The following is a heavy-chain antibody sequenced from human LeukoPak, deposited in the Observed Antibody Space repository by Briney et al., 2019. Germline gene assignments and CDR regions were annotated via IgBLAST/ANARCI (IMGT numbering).Heavy chain of an antibody. V-gene: IGHV4-39*01. D-gene: IGHD3-10*01. CDR2: INYSGST. CDR1: GGSVSSTTYY. Sequence: SETLSLTCTVSGGSVSSTTYYWSWIRQPPGKGLEWIASINYSGSTYYNPSLMSRVTISVDTSENQFSLKLSSVTAADTAVYYCARYVVYGSGKYYDYWGQGTLVTVSS. CDR3: ARYVVYGSGKYYDY. J-gene: IGHJ4*02.